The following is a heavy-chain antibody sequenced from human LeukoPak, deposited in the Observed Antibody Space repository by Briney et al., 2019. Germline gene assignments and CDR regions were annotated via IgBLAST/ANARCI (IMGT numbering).Heavy chain of an antibody. CDR2: ISAYNGDT. J-gene: IGHJ4*02. V-gene: IGHV1-18*01. D-gene: IGHD3-22*01. CDR3: ARSPRYYCDTCGSTPFDY. CDR1: GYNFTGYG. Sequence: ASVKVSCKASGYNFTGYGISWVRQAPGQGLEWMGWISAYNGDTNYARELQGRVTMTTDTSTSIGYMELRSLRSDDTAVYYCARSPRYYCDTCGSTPFDYWGQGTLVTLSS.